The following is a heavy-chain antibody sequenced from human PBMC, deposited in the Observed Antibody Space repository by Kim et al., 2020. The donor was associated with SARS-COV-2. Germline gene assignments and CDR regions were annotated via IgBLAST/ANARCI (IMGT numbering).Heavy chain of an antibody. D-gene: IGHD3-16*02. CDR3: ATPPAGCGLSPHLAY. CDR2: FNPENGGT. V-gene: IGHV1-24*01. J-gene: IGHJ4*02. Sequence: ASVKVSCKVSGYTLTELSMHWVRQAPGKGLEWMGGFNPENGGTIYAQKFQGRVTMTRDTSTSTAYMELSRLRSEDTAVYYCATPPAGCGLSPHLAYWGQGTLVTVSS. CDR1: GYTLTELS.